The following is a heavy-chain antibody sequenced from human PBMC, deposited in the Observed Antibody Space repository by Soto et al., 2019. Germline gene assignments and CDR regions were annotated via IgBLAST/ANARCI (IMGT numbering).Heavy chain of an antibody. CDR1: GFTFSSYT. J-gene: IGHJ4*02. Sequence: EVQLLESGGDLVQPGGSLRLSCAASGFTFSSYTMTWVRQAPGKGLEWVSGINSGGRTYYADSVKGRFTISRDDSKNTLYLQIISLRAEDTAVYYCAKDLRPDGVWDCDYWGQGTLVTVSS. CDR2: INSGGRT. V-gene: IGHV3-23*01. D-gene: IGHD4-17*01. CDR3: AKDLRPDGVWDCDY.